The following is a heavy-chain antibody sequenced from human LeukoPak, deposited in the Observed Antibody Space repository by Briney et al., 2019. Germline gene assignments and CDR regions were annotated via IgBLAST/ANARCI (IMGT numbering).Heavy chain of an antibody. V-gene: IGHV3-74*01. CDR2: IKGDGIST. CDR1: GDSW. D-gene: IGHD3-3*01. J-gene: IGHJ4*02. CDR3: AKDHYWSIDY. Sequence: GGSLRLSCAASGDSWMHWVRHAPGQGLVWVLRIKGDGISTNYADSVKGRFTISRDIAKNTLYLQMNSLRAEDTGVYYCAKDHYWSIDYWGRGTLVTVSS.